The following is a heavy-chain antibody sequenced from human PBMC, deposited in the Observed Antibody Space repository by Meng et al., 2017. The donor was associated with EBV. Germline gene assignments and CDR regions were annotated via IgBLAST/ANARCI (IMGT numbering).Heavy chain of an antibody. CDR3: ARAEIAAAGRLDY. J-gene: IGHJ4*02. Sequence: HVRRVRLWAEVKKPGSSVKVSCKASGGTFSSYAIRWVRQAPGQGLEWMGGIIPIFGTANYAQKFQGRVTITADKSTSTAYMELSSLRSEDTAVYYCARAEIAAAGRLDYWGQGTLVTVSS. CDR2: IIPIFGTA. D-gene: IGHD6-13*01. CDR1: GGTFSSYA. V-gene: IGHV1-69*06.